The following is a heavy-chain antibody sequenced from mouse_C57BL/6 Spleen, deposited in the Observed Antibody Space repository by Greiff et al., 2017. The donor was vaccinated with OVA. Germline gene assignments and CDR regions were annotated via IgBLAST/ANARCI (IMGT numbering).Heavy chain of an antibody. D-gene: IGHD2-2*01. CDR1: GYTFTDYY. CDR2: IYPGSGNT. CDR3: ARSGGYLYYYAMDY. V-gene: IGHV1-76*01. Sequence: VQLQQSGAELVRPGASVKLSCKASGYTFTDYYINWVKQRPGQGLQWIARIYPGSGNTYYNEKFKGKATLTAEKSSSTAYRQLSSLTSDDSAVYFCARSGGYLYYYAMDYWGQGTSVTISS. J-gene: IGHJ4*01.